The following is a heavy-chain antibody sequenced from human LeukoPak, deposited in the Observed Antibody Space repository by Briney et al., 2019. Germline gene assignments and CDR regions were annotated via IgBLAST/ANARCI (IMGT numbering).Heavy chain of an antibody. CDR2: IYHSGST. D-gene: IGHD3-10*01. Sequence: SETLSLTCAVSGYSISSGYYWGWIRQPPGKGLEWIGSIYHSGSTYYNPSLKGRVTISVDTSKNQFSLKLSSVTAADTAVYYCARDGSIVLLWFGERNNWFDPWGQGTLVTVSS. J-gene: IGHJ5*02. CDR3: ARDGSIVLLWFGERNNWFDP. CDR1: GYSISSGYY. V-gene: IGHV4-38-2*02.